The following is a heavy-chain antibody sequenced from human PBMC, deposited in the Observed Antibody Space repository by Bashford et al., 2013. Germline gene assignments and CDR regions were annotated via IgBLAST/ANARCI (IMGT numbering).Heavy chain of an antibody. CDR3: ARDLGSENDAFDI. J-gene: IGHJ3*02. Sequence: VASVKVSCKASGGTFSSYAISWVRQAPGQGLEWMGRIIPILGIANYAQKFQGRVTITADKSTSTAYMELSSLRSEDTAVYYCARDLGSENDAFDIWGQGTMVTVSS. CDR1: GGTFSSYA. V-gene: IGHV1-69*04. D-gene: IGHD3-10*01. CDR2: IIPILGIA.